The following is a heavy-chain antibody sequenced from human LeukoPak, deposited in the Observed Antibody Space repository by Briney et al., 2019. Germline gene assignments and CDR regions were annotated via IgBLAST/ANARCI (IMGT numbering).Heavy chain of an antibody. CDR1: GFTFSSYD. V-gene: IGHV3-13*04. D-gene: IGHD5-18*01. J-gene: IGHJ4*02. CDR2: IGSAGDT. Sequence: GGSLRLSCAASGFTFSSYDRHWVRQVPGKGLEWVSRIGSAGDTYYPGSVKGRFTISRENARNSLYLQMNSLRVGDTAVYYCARTSGGYNYGRGGYYFDYWGQGTLVTVSS. CDR3: ARTSGGYNYGRGGYYFDY.